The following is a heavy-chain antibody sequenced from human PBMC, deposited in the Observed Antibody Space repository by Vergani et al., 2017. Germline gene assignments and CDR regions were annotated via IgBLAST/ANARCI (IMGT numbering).Heavy chain of an antibody. V-gene: IGHV4-31*11. CDR1: GYSISSGVYY. CDR2: IYSTGST. J-gene: IGHJ5*02. D-gene: IGHD3-10*01. Sequence: QVQLQESGPGLVKPSETLSLTCAVSGYSISSGVYYWNWISQHPGKGLEWIGYIYSTGSTHHNPSLRRRINMSVDTSKNQFSLKLNSVTAADTAVYYCGRVADFYGLGSRLLDLWGQGILVTVSS. CDR3: GRVADFYGLGSRLLDL.